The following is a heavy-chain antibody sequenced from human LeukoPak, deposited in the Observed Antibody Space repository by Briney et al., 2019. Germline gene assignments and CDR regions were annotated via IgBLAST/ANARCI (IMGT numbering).Heavy chain of an antibody. CDR3: ARARRYGDYSLTG. V-gene: IGHV1-69*05. Sequence: SVKVSCKASGGTFSSYAISWVRQAPGQGLEWMGGIIPIFGTATYAQKFQGRVTITTDESTSTAYMELSSLRSEDTAVYYCARARRYGDYSLTGWGQGTLVTVSS. CDR1: GGTFSSYA. J-gene: IGHJ4*02. CDR2: IIPIFGTA. D-gene: IGHD4-17*01.